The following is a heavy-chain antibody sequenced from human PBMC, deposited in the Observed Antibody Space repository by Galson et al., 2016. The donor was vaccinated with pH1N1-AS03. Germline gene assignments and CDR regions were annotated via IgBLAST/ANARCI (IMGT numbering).Heavy chain of an antibody. CDR2: LKSKFDGGTA. Sequence: SLRLSCAASGFTFSNAWMSWVRQAPGKGLEWVGRLKSKFDGGTADYAAPVKGRFTISRDDSKKMLNLQMNNLKTEDTAMYYCTTDDGPYYGLDVWGQGTTVTVSS. J-gene: IGHJ6*02. D-gene: IGHD5-24*01. CDR3: TTDDGPYYGLDV. CDR1: GFTFSNAW. V-gene: IGHV3-15*01.